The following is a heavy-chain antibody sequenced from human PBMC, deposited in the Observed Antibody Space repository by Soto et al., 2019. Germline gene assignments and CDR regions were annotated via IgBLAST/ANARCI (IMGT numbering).Heavy chain of an antibody. CDR2: ISSNGGST. D-gene: IGHD2-15*01. V-gene: IGHV3-64*01. Sequence: EVQLVESGGGLVQPGGSLRLSCAASGFIFSSHIMHWVRQAPGKGLEYVSAISSNGGSTYYANSVKGRFTISRDNSKITLYLQRGSLRAEDMAVYYCARSVVVVTATYGMDVWGQGTTVTVSS. CDR3: ARSVVVVTATYGMDV. CDR1: GFIFSSHI. J-gene: IGHJ6*02.